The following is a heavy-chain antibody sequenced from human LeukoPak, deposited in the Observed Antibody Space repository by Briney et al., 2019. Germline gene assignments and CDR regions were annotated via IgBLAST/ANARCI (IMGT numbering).Heavy chain of an antibody. Sequence: PGGSLRLSCAASGFTFSSYSMNWVRQAPGKGLEWVSSISSSSSYIYYADSVKGRFTISRDNAKNSLYLQVNSLRAEDTAVYYCARDRADSSGYYYHPDAFDIWGQGTMVTVSS. V-gene: IGHV3-21*01. D-gene: IGHD3-22*01. CDR2: ISSSSSYI. CDR1: GFTFSSYS. CDR3: ARDRADSSGYYYHPDAFDI. J-gene: IGHJ3*02.